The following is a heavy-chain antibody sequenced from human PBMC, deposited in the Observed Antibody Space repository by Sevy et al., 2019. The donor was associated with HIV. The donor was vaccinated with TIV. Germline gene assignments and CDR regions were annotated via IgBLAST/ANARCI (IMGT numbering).Heavy chain of an antibody. CDR2: IHYSGST. CDR3: ARAPPVRSGDDSLNWFDP. J-gene: IGHJ5*02. D-gene: IGHD5-12*01. V-gene: IGHV4-59*01. Sequence: LSLTCTVSGGPISSYYWSWIRQPPGKKLEWIGYIHYSGSTKYNPSLNSRVTMSVDTSKNQFSLKLTSVTAADTAVYYFARAPPVRSGDDSLNWFDPWGQGTLVTVSS. CDR1: GGPISSYY.